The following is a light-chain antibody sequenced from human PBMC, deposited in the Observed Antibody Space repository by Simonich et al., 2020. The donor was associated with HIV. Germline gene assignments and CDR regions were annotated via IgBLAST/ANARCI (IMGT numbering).Light chain of an antibody. V-gene: IGKV1-5*03. Sequence: DIQMTQSPSTMSASVGDRVTITDRASKSISSWLAWYQQKPGKAPKLLIYKASSLESGVPSRFSGSGSGTEFTLTISSLQPDDFASYYCQQYNSTPRTFGQGTKVEIK. CDR1: KSISSW. CDR2: KAS. CDR3: QQYNSTPRT. J-gene: IGKJ1*01.